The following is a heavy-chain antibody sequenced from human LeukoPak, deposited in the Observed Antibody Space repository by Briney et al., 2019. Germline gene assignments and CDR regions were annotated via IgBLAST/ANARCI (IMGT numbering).Heavy chain of an antibody. J-gene: IGHJ4*02. CDR1: GGSISSGSYY. V-gene: IGHV4-61*02. D-gene: IGHD3-10*01. CDR3: ARVGEYEWFGEGEYFDY. CDR2: IYTSEST. Sequence: PSETLSLTCTVSGGSISSGSYYCSWIRQPAGKGLEWIGPIYTSESTNYNPSLKSRVTISVDTSKNHFSLKLSSVTAADTAVYYCARVGEYEWFGEGEYFDYWGQGTLVTVSS.